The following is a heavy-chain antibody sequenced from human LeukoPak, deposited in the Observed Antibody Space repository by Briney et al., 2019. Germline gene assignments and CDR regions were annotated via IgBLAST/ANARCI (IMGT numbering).Heavy chain of an antibody. J-gene: IGHJ4*02. Sequence: GGSLRLSCAASGFTFSRHWMHWVHQAPGKGLEWVSYISSGSTIYDADSVKGRFTISRDNAKNSLYLQMNSLRAEDTAVYYCARESIAVAGAPFDYWGQGTLVTVSS. CDR3: ARESIAVAGAPFDY. CDR2: ISSGSTI. D-gene: IGHD6-19*01. V-gene: IGHV3-69-1*02. CDR1: GFTFSRHW.